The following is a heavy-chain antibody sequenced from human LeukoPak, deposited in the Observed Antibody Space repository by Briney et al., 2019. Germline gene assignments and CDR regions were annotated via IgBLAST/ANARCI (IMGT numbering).Heavy chain of an antibody. J-gene: IGHJ6*03. V-gene: IGHV4-61*02. CDR3: ARDSGCDFWSGPLAGYYYYMDV. CDR2: IYTSGST. Sequence: PSQTLSLTCTVSGGSISSGSYYWSWIRQPAGKGLEWIGRIYTSGSTNYNPSLKSRVTISVDTSKNQFSLKLSSVTAADTAVYYCARDSGCDFWSGPLAGYYYYMDVWGKGTTVTVSS. D-gene: IGHD3-3*01. CDR1: GGSISSGSYY.